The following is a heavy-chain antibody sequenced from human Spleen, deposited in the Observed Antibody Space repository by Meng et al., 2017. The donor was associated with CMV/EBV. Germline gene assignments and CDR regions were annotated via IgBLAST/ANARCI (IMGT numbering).Heavy chain of an antibody. CDR3: ARLVADWNPTWYYFDY. J-gene: IGHJ4*02. CDR1: GSISSVNYY. D-gene: IGHD1-1*01. Sequence: GSISSVNYYWGWLRQSPGMGLEWVGTIYYTEKTFYTPSLKGRITISKDTSKNHVSLRLNSVTAADTAVYFCARLVADWNPTWYYFDYWGQGTLVTVSS. CDR2: IYYTEKT. V-gene: IGHV4-39*07.